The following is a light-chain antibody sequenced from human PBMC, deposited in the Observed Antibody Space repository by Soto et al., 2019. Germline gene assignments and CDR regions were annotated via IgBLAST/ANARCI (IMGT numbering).Light chain of an antibody. J-gene: IGKJ5*01. CDR3: QQYRTYPIG. CDR1: QSVTTW. Sequence: IQMTQSPSTLSAAVEDRVTITCRASQSVTTWLAWYQQKRGKAHKLQIYKASNLESGISSMFSGNGSGTEFTLTKSSLQSDDFATGCYQQYRTYPIGFGCGTRLEIK. CDR2: KAS. V-gene: IGKV1-5*03.